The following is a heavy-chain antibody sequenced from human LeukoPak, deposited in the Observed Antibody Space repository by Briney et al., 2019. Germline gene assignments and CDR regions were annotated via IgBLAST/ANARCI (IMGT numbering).Heavy chain of an antibody. V-gene: IGHV4-34*01. CDR2: INHSGST. D-gene: IGHD6-13*01. CDR3: ARGHSDY. J-gene: IGHJ4*02. CDR1: GGSFSGYY. Sequence: SEILSLTCAVYGGSFSGYYWSWIRQPPGKGLEWIGEINHSGSTNYNPSLKSRVTISVDTSKNQFSLKLSSVTAADTAVYYCARGHSDYWGQGTLVTVSS.